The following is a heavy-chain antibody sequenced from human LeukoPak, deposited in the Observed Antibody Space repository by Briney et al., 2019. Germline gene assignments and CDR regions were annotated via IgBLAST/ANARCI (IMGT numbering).Heavy chain of an antibody. CDR1: GFTLSSYE. CDR2: ISSGGSSI. D-gene: IGHD4-23*01. V-gene: IGHV3-48*03. Sequence: PGGSLRLSCAASGFTLSSYEMSWVRQAPGKGLEWVSYISSGGSSIYYADSVKGRFTISRDNAKNSLYLQMNSLTAEDTAVYYCARSGGCDYWGQGTLVTVSS. J-gene: IGHJ4*02. CDR3: ARSGGCDY.